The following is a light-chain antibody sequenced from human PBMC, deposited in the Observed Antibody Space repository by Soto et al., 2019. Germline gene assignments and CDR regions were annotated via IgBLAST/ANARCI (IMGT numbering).Light chain of an antibody. CDR1: QSVSSK. CDR3: QQYNNWPPWA. CDR2: GAS. V-gene: IGKV3-15*01. Sequence: EIVMTQPPATLSVSPGERATLSCRASQSVSSKIAWYQQKPGQAPRLLIYGASTRATGIPARFSGSGSGTEFTLTISSLQSEDFAVYYCQQYNNWPPWAFGQGTKVDIK. J-gene: IGKJ1*01.